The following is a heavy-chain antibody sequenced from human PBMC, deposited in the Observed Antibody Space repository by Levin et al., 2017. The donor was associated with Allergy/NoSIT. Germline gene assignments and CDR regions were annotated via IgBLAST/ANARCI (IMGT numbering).Heavy chain of an antibody. CDR1: GFTFSSYG. CDR2: ISYDGSNK. D-gene: IGHD6-13*01. V-gene: IGHV3-30*18. Sequence: GGSLRLSCAASGFTFSSYGMHWVRQAPGKGLEWVAVISYDGSNKYYADSVKGRFTISRDNSKNTLYLQMNSLRAEDTAVYYCAKDGEQQLAPIDYWGQGTLVTVSS. J-gene: IGHJ4*02. CDR3: AKDGEQQLAPIDY.